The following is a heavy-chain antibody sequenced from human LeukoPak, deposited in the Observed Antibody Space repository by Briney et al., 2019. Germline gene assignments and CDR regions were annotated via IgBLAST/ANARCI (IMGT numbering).Heavy chain of an antibody. J-gene: IGHJ4*02. CDR3: ARVSAVGSSWYGELDY. CDR1: GYTFTSYG. D-gene: IGHD6-13*01. CDR2: ISAYNGNT. Sequence: GASVKVSCKASGYTFTSYGISWVRQAPGQGLEWMGWISAYNGNTNYAQKLQGRVTMTTDTSTSTAYMELSRLRSDDTAVYYCARVSAVGSSWYGELDYWGQGTLATVSS. V-gene: IGHV1-18*01.